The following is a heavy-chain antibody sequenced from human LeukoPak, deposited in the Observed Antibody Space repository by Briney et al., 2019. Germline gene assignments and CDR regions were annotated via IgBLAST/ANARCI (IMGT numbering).Heavy chain of an antibody. J-gene: IGHJ4*02. CDR2: INHRGSS. Sequence: SETLSLTCAVYGESFSAYFWNWIRQAPGKPLEYIGEINHRGSSHYNPSLKARVTLSVDTSKNQFSLKLTSVTAADTAVYFCARGSSFDGYCSAGACDAGYYDSWGQGTPVTVSS. D-gene: IGHD2-15*01. CDR3: ARGSSFDGYCSAGACDAGYYDS. V-gene: IGHV4-34*01. CDR1: GESFSAYF.